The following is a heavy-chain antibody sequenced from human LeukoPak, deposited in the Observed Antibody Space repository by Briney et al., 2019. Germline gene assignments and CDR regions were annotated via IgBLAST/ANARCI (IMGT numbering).Heavy chain of an antibody. D-gene: IGHD5-24*01. J-gene: IGHJ3*02. V-gene: IGHV3-74*01. CDR3: ARARNGYYAFDI. CDR2: INSDGSST. Sequence: GGSLRLSCAASGFTFSSYWMHWVRQAPGKGLVWVSRINSDGSSTSYADSVKGRFTISRDNAKNTLYLQMSSLRAEDTAVYYCARARNGYYAFDIWGQGTMVTVSS. CDR1: GFTFSSYW.